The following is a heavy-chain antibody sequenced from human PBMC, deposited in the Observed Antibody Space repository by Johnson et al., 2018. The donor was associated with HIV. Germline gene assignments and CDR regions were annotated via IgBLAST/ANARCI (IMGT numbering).Heavy chain of an antibody. CDR1: GFTFDDYG. V-gene: IGHV3-20*04. Sequence: VQLVESGGGLIQPGGSLRLSCAASGFTFDDYGMSWVRQVPGKGLEWVSGINWNGGTIGYTDSVKGRFTISRDNAKNSLYLQMNSLRAEDTALYYCARDLYYGSGSSVAFDIWGQGTMVTVSS. CDR2: INWNGGTI. J-gene: IGHJ3*02. CDR3: ARDLYYGSGSSVAFDI. D-gene: IGHD3-10*01.